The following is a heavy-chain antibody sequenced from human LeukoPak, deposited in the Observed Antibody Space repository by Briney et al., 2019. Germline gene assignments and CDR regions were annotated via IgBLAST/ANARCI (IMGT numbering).Heavy chain of an antibody. Sequence: SETLSLTCTVSGGSISSYYWSWVRQTPGKGLEWIGYISYSGSTNYNPSLKSRVTISLDTSKNQFSLNLTSVTAADTAVYYCARLGGSHSPHGYWGQGTLVTVSS. D-gene: IGHD1-26*01. J-gene: IGHJ4*02. CDR3: ARLGGSHSPHGY. V-gene: IGHV4-59*08. CDR2: ISYSGST. CDR1: GGSISSYY.